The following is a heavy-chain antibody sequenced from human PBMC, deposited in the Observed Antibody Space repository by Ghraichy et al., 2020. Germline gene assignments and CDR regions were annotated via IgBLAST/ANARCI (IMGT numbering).Heavy chain of an antibody. CDR2: INSDGSST. Sequence: GGSLRLSCVASGFTFSSYWMHWVRQAPGKGLVWVSRINSDGSSTSYEDSVKGRFTISRDNAKNTLYLQMNSLRAEDTAVYYCARDPRRYYYDSSGYGGDYWGQGTLVTVSS. CDR1: GFTFSSYW. V-gene: IGHV3-74*01. CDR3: ARDPRRYYYDSSGYGGDY. D-gene: IGHD3-22*01. J-gene: IGHJ4*02.